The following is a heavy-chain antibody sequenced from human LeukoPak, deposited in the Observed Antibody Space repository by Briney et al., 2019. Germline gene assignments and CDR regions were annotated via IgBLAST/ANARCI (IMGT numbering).Heavy chain of an antibody. CDR2: VHYSGGT. CDR1: GTSVNTYY. CDR3: AKQSWSLFDP. V-gene: IGHV4-59*08. J-gene: IGHJ5*02. Sequence: PSETLSLTCTVSGTSVNTYYWSWIRQPPGKALEWIGFVHYSGGTSYTPSLRGRVTISLDTSKNQISLRLTSVTAADTAVYYCAKQSWSLFDPCGQGTLVTVSS. D-gene: IGHD6-13*01.